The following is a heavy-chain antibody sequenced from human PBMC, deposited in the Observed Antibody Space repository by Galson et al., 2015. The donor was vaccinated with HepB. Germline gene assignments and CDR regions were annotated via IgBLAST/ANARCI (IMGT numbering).Heavy chain of an antibody. CDR1: GYTFTSYG. CDR3: ARVGYCSSTSCYEIGPPFDY. D-gene: IGHD2-2*01. CDR2: ISAYNGNT. J-gene: IGHJ4*02. Sequence: SGAEVKKPGASVKVSCKASGYTFTSYGISWVRPAPGQGLEWMGWISAYNGNTNYAQKLQGRVTMTTDTSTSTAYMELRSLRSDDTAVYYCARVGYCSSTSCYEIGPPFDYWGQGTLVTVSS. V-gene: IGHV1-18*04.